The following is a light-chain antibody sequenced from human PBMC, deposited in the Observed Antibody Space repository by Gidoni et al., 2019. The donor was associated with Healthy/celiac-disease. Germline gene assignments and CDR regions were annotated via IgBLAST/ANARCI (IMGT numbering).Light chain of an antibody. CDR3: SSYTSSSDV. Sequence: QSALTQPASVSGSPGQSITISCTGTSSAVGGYNYVSWYQQHPGKAPKLMIYDVSNRPSGVSNRFSGSKSGNTASLTISGLQAEDEADYYCSSYTSSSDVFGTGTKVTVL. CDR1: SSAVGGYNY. V-gene: IGLV2-14*01. CDR2: DVS. J-gene: IGLJ1*01.